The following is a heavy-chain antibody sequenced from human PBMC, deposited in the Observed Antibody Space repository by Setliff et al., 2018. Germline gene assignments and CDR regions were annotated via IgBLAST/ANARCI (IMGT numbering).Heavy chain of an antibody. V-gene: IGHV4-59*01. CDR1: GGSISSYY. Sequence: PSETLSLTCTVSGGSISSYYWSWIRQPPGKGLEWIGYIYYSGGTNYNPSLKSRVTISVDTSKNQFSLKLSSVTAADTAVYYCARDTGYSGDGDDAFDIWGQGTMVTVSS. CDR3: ARDTGYSGDGDDAFDI. J-gene: IGHJ3*02. CDR2: IYYSGGT. D-gene: IGHD5-12*01.